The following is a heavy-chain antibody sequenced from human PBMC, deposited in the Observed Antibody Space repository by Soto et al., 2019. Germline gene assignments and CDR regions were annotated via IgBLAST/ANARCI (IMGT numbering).Heavy chain of an antibody. CDR2: IIPIFGTA. Sequence: SVKVSCKASGGTFSSYAISWVRQAPGQGLEWMGGIIPIFGTANYAQKFQGRVTITADESTSTAYMELSSLRSEDTAVYYCARVSSRGSSSSSYYFDYWCQGTLVTVSS. CDR1: GGTFSSYA. V-gene: IGHV1-69*13. J-gene: IGHJ4*02. CDR3: ARVSSRGSSSSSYYFDY. D-gene: IGHD6-6*01.